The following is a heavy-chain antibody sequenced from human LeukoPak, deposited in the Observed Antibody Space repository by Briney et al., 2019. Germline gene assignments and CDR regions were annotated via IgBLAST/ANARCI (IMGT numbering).Heavy chain of an antibody. J-gene: IGHJ4*02. V-gene: IGHV1-8*02. CDR3: ARGKSWGANYGAFDY. CDR1: GYTFTSYG. CDR2: MNPNSGNT. Sequence: ASVKVSCKASGYTFTSYGISWVRQAPGQGREWMGWMNPNSGNTGYAQKFQGRVTMTRNTSISTAYMELSSLRSEDTAVYYCARGKSWGANYGAFDYWGQGTLVTVSS. D-gene: IGHD3-10*01.